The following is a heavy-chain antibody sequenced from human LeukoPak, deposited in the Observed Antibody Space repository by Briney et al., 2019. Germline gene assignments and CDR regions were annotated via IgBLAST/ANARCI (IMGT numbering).Heavy chain of an antibody. J-gene: IGHJ5*02. CDR1: GYTFTGYY. CDR3: ARERDSSGYSPLDP. Sequence: ASVKVSCKASGYTFTGYYMHWVRQAPGQGLEWMGWIIPNSGATRYSQKFQGRVTMTRDMSISTAYMDLSRLTSDDTAVYYCARERDSSGYSPLDPWGQGTLVTVSS. V-gene: IGHV1-2*02. D-gene: IGHD3-22*01. CDR2: IIPNSGAT.